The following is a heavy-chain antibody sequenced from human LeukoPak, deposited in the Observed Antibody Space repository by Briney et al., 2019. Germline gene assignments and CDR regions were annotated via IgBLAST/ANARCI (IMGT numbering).Heavy chain of an antibody. Sequence: GGSLRLSCAASGFTFSSYGMHWVRQPPGKGLEWVAFIRYDGSNKYYADSVKGRFTISRENSKNTLYLQMNSLRAEDTAVYYCAKGVVPAAIWGVSGFDYWGQGTRVTVSS. CDR2: IRYDGSNK. J-gene: IGHJ4*02. D-gene: IGHD2-2*02. CDR1: GFTFSSYG. CDR3: AKGVVPAAIWGVSGFDY. V-gene: IGHV3-30*02.